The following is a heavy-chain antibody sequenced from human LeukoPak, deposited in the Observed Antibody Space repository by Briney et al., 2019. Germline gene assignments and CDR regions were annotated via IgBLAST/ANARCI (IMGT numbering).Heavy chain of an antibody. CDR2: IWFDGGDK. V-gene: IGHV3-33*01. D-gene: IGHD6-19*01. J-gene: IGHJ4*02. CDR3: ARESQSRGYSSGWYGGDY. Sequence: PGGSLRLSCAASGFTFSGYGMHWVRQAPGKGLEWVAVIWFDGGDKYYADSVRGRFTISRDNSNNTVYLQMNSLRAEDTAVYYCARESQSRGYSSGWYGGDYWGQGTLVTVSS. CDR1: GFTFSGYG.